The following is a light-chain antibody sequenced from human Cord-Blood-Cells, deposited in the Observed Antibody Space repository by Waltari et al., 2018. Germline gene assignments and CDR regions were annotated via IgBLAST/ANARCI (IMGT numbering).Light chain of an antibody. J-gene: IGKJ2*01. Sequence: EIVMTQSPATLSVSPRERATLSCRDSQSVSSNLAWYQQKPGQAPRLLIYGASTRATGIPARFSGSGSGTEFTLTISSLQSEDFAVYYCQQCTYWRVYTFGVGTMLEI. V-gene: IGKV3-15*01. CDR2: GAS. CDR1: QSVSSN. CDR3: QQCTYWRVYT.